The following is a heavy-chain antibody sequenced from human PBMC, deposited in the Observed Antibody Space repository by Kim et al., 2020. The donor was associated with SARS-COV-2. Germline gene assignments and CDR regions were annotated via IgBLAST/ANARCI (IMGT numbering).Heavy chain of an antibody. CDR3: ANGGSGLGGMNV. CDR2: TYYRSKWFN. CDR1: GDSVSSNNAA. Sequence: SQTLSLTRAISGDSVSSNNAAWNWIRQSPSRGLEWLGRTYYRSKWFNDYSLSVKSRITINPDTSKNHFSLQLSSVTPEDTAVYYCANGGSGLGGMNVWGQVTTVTVSS. D-gene: IGHD3-16*01. V-gene: IGHV6-1*01. J-gene: IGHJ6*02.